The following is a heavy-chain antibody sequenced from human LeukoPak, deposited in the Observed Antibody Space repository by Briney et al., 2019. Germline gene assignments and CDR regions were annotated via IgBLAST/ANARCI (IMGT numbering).Heavy chain of an antibody. CDR2: ITPIIGTT. V-gene: IGHV1-69*08. D-gene: IGHD1-26*01. J-gene: IGHJ5*02. CDR1: GGTFNTHI. Sequence: SVKVSCRSSGGTFNTHIFNWVRQAPGQGLEWMGRITPIIGTTKYAQRFQARVTITADRSTSTAYLELSGLTYDDTAVYYCTRVTLRGSKYNWFDPWGQGTHVSVSS. CDR3: TRVTLRGSKYNWFDP.